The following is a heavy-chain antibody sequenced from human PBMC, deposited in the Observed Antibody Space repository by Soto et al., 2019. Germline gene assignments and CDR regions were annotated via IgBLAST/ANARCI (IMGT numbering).Heavy chain of an antibody. CDR1: GFTFSSLA. CDR3: AKGSGSSWSALYFDY. CDR2: ITAGGETT. V-gene: IGHV3-23*01. Sequence: PGGSMRLSCAASGFTFSSLAMTWVRQAPGRGLEWVSTITAGGETTYYADSLRGRFTISRDNSKNTLYLQINSLRAEDTALYYCAKGSGSSWSALYFDYSGQGTLVTVSS. D-gene: IGHD6-13*01. J-gene: IGHJ4*02.